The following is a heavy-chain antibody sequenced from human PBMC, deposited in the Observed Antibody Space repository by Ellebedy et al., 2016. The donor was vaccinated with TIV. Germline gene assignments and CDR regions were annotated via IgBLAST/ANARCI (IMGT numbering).Heavy chain of an antibody. Sequence: GESLKISCAASGFTFSDHYMDWVRQAPGKGLEWVGLITNKGRGGTTEYDASVKGRITISRDDSNNLLYLQLNSLKSEDTAVYYCASLVVGGTPSDYWGQGTLVTVSS. D-gene: IGHD1-26*01. J-gene: IGHJ4*02. CDR1: GFTFSDHY. V-gene: IGHV3-72*01. CDR3: ASLVVGGTPSDY. CDR2: ITNKGRGGTT.